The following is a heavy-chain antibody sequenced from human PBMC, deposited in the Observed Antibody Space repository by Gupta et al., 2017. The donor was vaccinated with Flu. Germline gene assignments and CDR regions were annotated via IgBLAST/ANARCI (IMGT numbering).Heavy chain of an antibody. CDR3: AKTDYCSSTSCYAAIDY. CDR1: GFTFSSYG. Sequence: QVQLVESGGGVVQPGRSLRLSCAASGFTFSSYGMHWVRQAPGKGLEWVAVISYDGSNKYYADSVKGRFTISRDNSKNTLYLQMNSLRAEDTAVYYCAKTDYCSSTSCYAAIDYWGQGTLVTVSS. J-gene: IGHJ4*02. D-gene: IGHD2-2*01. V-gene: IGHV3-30*18. CDR2: ISYDGSNK.